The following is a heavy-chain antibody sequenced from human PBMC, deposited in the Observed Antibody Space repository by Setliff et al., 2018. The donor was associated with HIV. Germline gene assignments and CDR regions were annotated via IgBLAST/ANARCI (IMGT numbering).Heavy chain of an antibody. J-gene: IGHJ6*02. D-gene: IGHD2-15*01. CDR2: IYYSGST. V-gene: IGHV4-39*01. CDR1: GGSISSSSYY. Sequence: PSETLSLTCTVSGGSISSSSYYWGWIRQPPGKGLEWIGSIYYSGSTYYNPSLKSRVTISVDTSKNQFSLKLSSVTAADTAVYYCASRGYCSGGSCYIYYYYYGMDVWGQGTTGTV. CDR3: ASRGYCSGGSCYIYYYYYGMDV.